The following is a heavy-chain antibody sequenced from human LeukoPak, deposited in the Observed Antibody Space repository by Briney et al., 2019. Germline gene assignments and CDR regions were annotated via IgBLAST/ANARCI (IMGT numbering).Heavy chain of an antibody. D-gene: IGHD3-10*01. CDR2: INHSGST. CDR3: ARRTFLAAYRGGSGFPDY. Sequence: PSETLSLTCAVYGGSFSGYYWSWIRQPPGKGLEWIGEINHSGSTNYNPSLKSRVTISVDTSKNQFSLKLSSVTAADTAVYYCARRTFLAAYRGGSGFPDYWGQGTLVTVSS. CDR1: GGSFSGYY. V-gene: IGHV4-34*01. J-gene: IGHJ4*02.